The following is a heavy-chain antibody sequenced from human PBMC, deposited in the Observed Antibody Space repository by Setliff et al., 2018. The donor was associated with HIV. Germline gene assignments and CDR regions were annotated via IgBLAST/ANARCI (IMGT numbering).Heavy chain of an antibody. Sequence: SETLSLTCAVYGGSFSDNYWSWIRQSPGKGLEWIGEINHSGRTKYSPSLRSRVSISVDTSKNQFSLKLSSVTAADTAVYYCASRGETRPFDYWGQGTLVTVSS. CDR3: ASRGETRPFDY. CDR2: INHSGRT. CDR1: GGSFSDNY. D-gene: IGHD3-16*01. V-gene: IGHV4-34*01. J-gene: IGHJ4*02.